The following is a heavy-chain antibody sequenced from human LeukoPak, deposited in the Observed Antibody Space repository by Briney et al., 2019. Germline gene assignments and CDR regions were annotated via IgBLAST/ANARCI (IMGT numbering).Heavy chain of an antibody. Sequence: PGGSLRLSCAASGFTFSSYSMNWVRQAPGKGLEWVSSITGSGDSTYYADSVKGRFTVSRDNSKDTLYLQMNSLRAEDTAIHYCAKQRLRYYDILTEYGEDAFDIWGQGTMVSVSS. D-gene: IGHD3-9*01. J-gene: IGHJ3*02. CDR2: ITGSGDST. CDR1: GFTFSSYS. CDR3: AKQRLRYYDILTEYGEDAFDI. V-gene: IGHV3-23*01.